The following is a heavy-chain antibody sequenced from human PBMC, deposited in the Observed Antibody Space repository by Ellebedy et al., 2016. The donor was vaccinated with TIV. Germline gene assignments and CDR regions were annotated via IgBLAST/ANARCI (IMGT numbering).Heavy chain of an antibody. CDR1: GFTFSSYS. J-gene: IGHJ4*02. V-gene: IGHV3-21*04. Sequence: GESLKISXAASGFTFSSYSMNWVRQAPGKGLEWVSSISSSSSYIYYADSVKGRFTISRDNSKNTLYLQMNSLRAEDTAVYYCAKFSDWGQGTLVTVSS. CDR3: AKFSD. CDR2: ISSSSSYI.